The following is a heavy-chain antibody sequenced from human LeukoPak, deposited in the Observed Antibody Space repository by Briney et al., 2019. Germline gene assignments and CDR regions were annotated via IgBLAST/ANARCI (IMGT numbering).Heavy chain of an antibody. CDR3: ARESPNTAMVTGGVDY. V-gene: IGHV4-31*03. CDR1: GGSISSGGYY. Sequence: SETLSLTCTVSGGSISSGGYYWSWIRQHPGKGLEWIGYIYYSGSTYYNPSLKSRVTISVDTSKNQFSLKLSSVTAADTAVYYCARESPNTAMVTGGVDYWGQGTLVTVSS. CDR2: IYYSGST. J-gene: IGHJ4*02. D-gene: IGHD5-18*01.